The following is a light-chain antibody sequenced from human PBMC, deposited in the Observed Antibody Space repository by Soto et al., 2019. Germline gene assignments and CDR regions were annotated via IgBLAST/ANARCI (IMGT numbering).Light chain of an antibody. CDR2: DAS. CDR3: QQRSNWPIT. V-gene: IGKV3-11*01. J-gene: IGKJ5*01. Sequence: EIVLTQSPATLSLSPGERATLSCRTSQSVSSYFAWYQQKPGRAPRLLIYDASNRATGIPARFIGGGSGTDFTLTISSLEPEDFAIYYCQQRSNWPITFGQGTRLEIK. CDR1: QSVSSY.